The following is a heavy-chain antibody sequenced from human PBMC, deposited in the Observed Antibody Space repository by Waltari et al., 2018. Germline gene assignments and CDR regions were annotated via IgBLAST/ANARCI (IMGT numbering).Heavy chain of an antibody. V-gene: IGHV4-39*01. D-gene: IGHD3-10*01. J-gene: IGHJ4*02. CDR3: VRPPHCRGNTCTAL. CDR1: GASGHSTSFY. CDR2: IYNSGTT. Sequence: QVYLQESGPGLVKPSESLSLTCTVSGASGHSTSFYWGWTRQPPGKGLERIGSIYNSGTTYYNPSLKSRVTISVDASDKQFYLTLTSVTAADTAVYFCVRPPHCRGNTCTALWGQGALVTVSS.